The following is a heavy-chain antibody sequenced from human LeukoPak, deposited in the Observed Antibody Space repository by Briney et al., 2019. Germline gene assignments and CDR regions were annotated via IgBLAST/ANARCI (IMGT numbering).Heavy chain of an antibody. CDR3: AKQRRQWLVHSIDY. J-gene: IGHJ4*02. V-gene: IGHV3-23*01. D-gene: IGHD6-19*01. CDR2: ISGSDSST. CDR1: GFTFSSYA. Sequence: PGGSLRLSCAASGFTFSSYAMSWVRQAPGKGLEWVSSISGSDSSTHYADSVKDRFTVSRDNSKNTLYLQMNSLRAEDTALYYCAKQRRQWLVHSIDYWGQGTLVTVSS.